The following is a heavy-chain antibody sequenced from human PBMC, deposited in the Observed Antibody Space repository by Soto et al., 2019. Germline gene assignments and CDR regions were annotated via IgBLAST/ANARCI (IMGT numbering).Heavy chain of an antibody. CDR1: GFTFSSYG. CDR3: ARDTTGYSSGWYWGNYYYRMDV. CDR2: IWYDGSNK. J-gene: IGHJ6*02. Sequence: QVQLVESGGGVVQPGRSLRLSCAASGFTFSSYGMHWVRQAPGKGLEWVAVIWYDGSNKYYADSVKGRFTISRDNSKNTLYLQMNSLRAEDTAVYSCARDTTGYSSGWYWGNYYYRMDVWGQGTTVTVSS. V-gene: IGHV3-33*01. D-gene: IGHD6-19*01.